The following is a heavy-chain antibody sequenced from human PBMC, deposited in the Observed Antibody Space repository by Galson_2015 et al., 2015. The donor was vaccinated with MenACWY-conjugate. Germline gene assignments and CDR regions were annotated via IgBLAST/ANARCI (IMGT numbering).Heavy chain of an antibody. Sequence: SVKVSCKASGYTFTSYAMHWVRQAPGQRLEWMGWINAGNGNTKYSQKFQGRVTITRDTSASTAYMELSSLRSEDTAVYYCARALASSPGFDYWGQGTLVTVSS. V-gene: IGHV1-3*01. D-gene: IGHD2-2*01. CDR3: ARALASSPGFDY. CDR1: GYTFTSYA. J-gene: IGHJ4*02. CDR2: INAGNGNT.